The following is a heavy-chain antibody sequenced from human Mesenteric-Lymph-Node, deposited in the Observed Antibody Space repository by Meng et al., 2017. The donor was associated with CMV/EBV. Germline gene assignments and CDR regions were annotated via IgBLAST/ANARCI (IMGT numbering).Heavy chain of an antibody. Sequence: LSCAVSGFTFSRYGMHWVRQAPGKGLEWVAIIWYDGSEKHYADSVQGRFTISRDNAKNSVYLQMNSLRAADTALYYCAGEAGYYFDYWGRGTLVTVSS. D-gene: IGHD3-10*01. J-gene: IGHJ4*02. CDR2: IWYDGSEK. CDR3: AGEAGYYFDY. CDR1: GFTFSRYG. V-gene: IGHV3-33*03.